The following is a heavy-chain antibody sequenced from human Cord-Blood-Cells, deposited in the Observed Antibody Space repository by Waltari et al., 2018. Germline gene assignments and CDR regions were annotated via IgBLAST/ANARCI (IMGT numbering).Heavy chain of an antibody. D-gene: IGHD7-27*01. Sequence: QGQLLESGGGVVQPRWGMRRSCAACEFTFRSYCMHWARQATDKGLEWVAVISYDGSNKYYADSVKGRFTISRDNSKNTLYLQMNSLRAEDTAVYYCAKDLWGLGNWGQGTLVTVSS. J-gene: IGHJ4*02. CDR1: EFTFRSYC. CDR3: AKDLWGLGN. V-gene: IGHV3-30*18. CDR2: ISYDGSNK.